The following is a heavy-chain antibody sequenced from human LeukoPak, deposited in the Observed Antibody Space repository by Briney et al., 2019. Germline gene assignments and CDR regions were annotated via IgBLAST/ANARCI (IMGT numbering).Heavy chain of an antibody. V-gene: IGHV4-59*01. CDR1: GGSISSYY. Sequence: SETLSLTCTVSGGSISSYYWSWIRQPPGKGLEWIGYIYYSGSTNYNPSLKSRVTISVDTSKNQFFLKLSSVTAADTAVYYCAREGTDQYYYYYMDVWGKGTTVTVSS. CDR2: IYYSGST. D-gene: IGHD3-10*01. J-gene: IGHJ6*03. CDR3: AREGTDQYYYYYMDV.